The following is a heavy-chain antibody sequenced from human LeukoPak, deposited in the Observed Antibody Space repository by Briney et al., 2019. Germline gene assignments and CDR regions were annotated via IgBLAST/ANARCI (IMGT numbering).Heavy chain of an antibody. Sequence: SETLSLTCGVSGVSISTHYWSWLRPPPGKGLEYIGDIHYSGSTNYNPSLKSRVTITMDTSMNQFSLGLSSVTAADTAVYYCARLGPAATYSYYYYWDVWGKGTTVTVSS. J-gene: IGHJ6*03. D-gene: IGHD2-2*01. CDR3: ARLGPAATYSYYYYWDV. CDR1: GVSISTHY. V-gene: IGHV4-59*11. CDR2: IHYSGST.